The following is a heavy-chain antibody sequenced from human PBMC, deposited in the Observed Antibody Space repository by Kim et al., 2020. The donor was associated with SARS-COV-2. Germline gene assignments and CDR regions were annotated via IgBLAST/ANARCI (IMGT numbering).Heavy chain of an antibody. V-gene: IGHV3-9*01. Sequence: GGSLRLSCAASGFTFDDYAMHWVRQAPGKGLEWVSGISWNSGSIGYADSVKGRFTISRDNAQNSLYLQMNSLRAEDTALYYCAKIHPHGDLLPKARDAFDIWGQGAMVSVSS. CDR2: ISWNSGSI. J-gene: IGHJ3*02. CDR1: GFTFDDYA. D-gene: IGHD2-21*01. CDR3: AKIHPHGDLLPKARDAFDI.